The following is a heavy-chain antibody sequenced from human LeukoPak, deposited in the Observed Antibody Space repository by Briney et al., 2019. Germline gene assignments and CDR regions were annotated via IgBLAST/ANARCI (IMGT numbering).Heavy chain of an antibody. V-gene: IGHV3-7*01. J-gene: IGHJ4*02. CDR2: IKQDGSEK. D-gene: IGHD3-22*01. Sequence: GGSLRLSCAASEFTFSSYWMSWVRQAPGKGLEWVANIKQDGSEKYYVDSVKGRFTIPRDNAKNSLYLQMNSLRAEDTAVYYCARYYYDSSGYYPYYFDYWGQGTLVTVSS. CDR3: ARYYYDSSGYYPYYFDY. CDR1: EFTFSSYW.